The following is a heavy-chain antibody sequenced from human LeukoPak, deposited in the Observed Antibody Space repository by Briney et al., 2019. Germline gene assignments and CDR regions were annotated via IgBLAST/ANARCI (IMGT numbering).Heavy chain of an antibody. CDR2: IYYSGST. D-gene: IGHD2-2*01. CDR3: AREKRSYYEPTEYYFDY. CDR1: GGSSSSSSYY. V-gene: IGHV4-39*07. J-gene: IGHJ4*02. Sequence: PSETLSLTCSVSGGSSSSSSYYWGWLRQPPGKGLEWIGSIYYSGSTYYNPSLKSRVTISVDMSKNQFSLKLTSVTAADTAVYYCAREKRSYYEPTEYYFDYWGQGTLVTVSP.